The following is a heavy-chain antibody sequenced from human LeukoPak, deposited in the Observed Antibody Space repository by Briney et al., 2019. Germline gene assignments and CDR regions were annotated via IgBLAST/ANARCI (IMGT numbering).Heavy chain of an antibody. CDR2: IDPNSGGT. D-gene: IGHD2-8*01. CDR1: GYTFTGYY. J-gene: IGHJ5*02. V-gene: IGHV1-2*02. Sequence: ASVKVSCKASGYTFTGYYMHWVRQAPGQGLEWMGGIDPNSGGTNYAQKLQGRVTMTRDTSLSPAYMARSRLRSDDTAVHCCARVGTGDCTPHRWAYRERARMRFDPWGQGTRVTVSS. CDR3: ARVGTGDCTPHRWAYRERARMRFDP.